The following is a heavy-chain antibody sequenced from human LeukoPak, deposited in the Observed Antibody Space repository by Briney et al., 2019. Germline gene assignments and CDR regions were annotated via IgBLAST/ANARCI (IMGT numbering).Heavy chain of an antibody. D-gene: IGHD3-10*01. Sequence: SETLSLTCTVSGGSISSSSYYWGWIRQPPGKGLEWIGSIYHSGSTYYNPSLKSRVTISVDTSKNQFSLKLSSVTAADTAVYYCARDLSIWFGELSAFDIWGQGTMVTVSS. CDR1: GGSISSSSYY. CDR2: IYHSGST. J-gene: IGHJ3*02. CDR3: ARDLSIWFGELSAFDI. V-gene: IGHV4-39*07.